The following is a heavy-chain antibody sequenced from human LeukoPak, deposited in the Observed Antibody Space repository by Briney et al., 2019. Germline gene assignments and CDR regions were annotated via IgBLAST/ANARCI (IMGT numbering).Heavy chain of an antibody. CDR2: LRPSGGST. Sequence: ASVKVSFKASGYIFTTHFIHWVRQAPGQGLEGMGVLRPSGGSTTYAQNFQGRVSMTRDMSTMTVYMEGSSLRSEDTAVYYCARGGSRHYFMDVWGKGTTVTVSS. D-gene: IGHD1-26*01. CDR3: ARGGSRHYFMDV. V-gene: IGHV1-46*01. CDR1: GYIFTTHF. J-gene: IGHJ6*03.